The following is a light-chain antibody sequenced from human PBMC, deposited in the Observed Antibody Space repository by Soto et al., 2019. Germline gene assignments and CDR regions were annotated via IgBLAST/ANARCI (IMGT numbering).Light chain of an antibody. CDR1: SSNIGAGYD. V-gene: IGLV1-40*01. J-gene: IGLJ1*01. Sequence: VLTQPPSVSGAPGQTVTISCTGSSSNIGAGYDVHWYQQLPGTAPKLLIYANKNRPAGVPDRFSASKSGTSASLAITGLQADDEADYYCQSYDSSPSGYVFGTGTKVTVL. CDR3: QSYDSSPSGYV. CDR2: ANK.